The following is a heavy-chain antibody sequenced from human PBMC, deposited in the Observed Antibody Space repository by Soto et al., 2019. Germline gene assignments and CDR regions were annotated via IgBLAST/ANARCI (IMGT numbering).Heavy chain of an antibody. CDR2: INHSGST. Sequence: PSETLSLTCAVYGGSFSGYYWSWIRQPPGKGREWIGEINHSGSTNYNPSLKSRVTISVDTSKNQFSLKLSSVTAADTAVYYCARGRGYCSGGSCYRVPRHTINGMDVWGQGTTVTVSS. CDR1: GGSFSGYY. D-gene: IGHD2-15*01. J-gene: IGHJ6*02. CDR3: ARGRGYCSGGSCYRVPRHTINGMDV. V-gene: IGHV4-34*01.